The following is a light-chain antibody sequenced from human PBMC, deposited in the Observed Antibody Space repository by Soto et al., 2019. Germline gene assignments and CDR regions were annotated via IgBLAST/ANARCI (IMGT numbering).Light chain of an antibody. J-gene: IGKJ5*01. CDR2: DTS. CDR1: QSVSSN. V-gene: IGKV3-15*01. CDR3: HQYNNWPIT. Sequence: EIVMTQSPATLSVSPGERATLSCRASQSVSSNLAWSQQKPGQAPRLLIYDTSTRATGIQARFSGSGSGTEFTLTISSLQSEDFAVYYCHQYNNWPITFGQGTRLEIK.